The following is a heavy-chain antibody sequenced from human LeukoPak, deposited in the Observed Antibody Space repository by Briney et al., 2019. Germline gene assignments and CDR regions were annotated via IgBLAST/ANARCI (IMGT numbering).Heavy chain of an antibody. CDR1: GFTFSDYY. D-gene: IGHD3-10*01. V-gene: IGHV3-11*04. CDR2: ISSSGSTI. CDR3: ARALWFGETFPAY. J-gene: IGHJ4*02. Sequence: GGSLRLSCAASGFTFSDYYMNWIRQAPGKGLQWVSFISSSGSTIYYADSVKGRFTLSRDKATNSLYLQMNSLRPEDTAVYYCARALWFGETFPAYWGQGTLVTVSS.